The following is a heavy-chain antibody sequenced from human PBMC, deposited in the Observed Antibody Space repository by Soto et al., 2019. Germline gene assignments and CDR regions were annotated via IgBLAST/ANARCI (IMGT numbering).Heavy chain of an antibody. V-gene: IGHV4-59*08. Sequence: QVHLQESGPGLVKASETLSLTCTVSGDSITGSNWNWIRQPLGKPLERIGYICYRGSTNHNPALRSRLTLSVDTSNNQIFLRLKSVTAAATAVYFCISSSIVVRKVNTWFDPWGQGILVTVSS. D-gene: IGHD6-6*01. J-gene: IGHJ5*02. CDR1: GDSITGSN. CDR3: ISSSIVVRKVNTWFDP. CDR2: ICYRGST.